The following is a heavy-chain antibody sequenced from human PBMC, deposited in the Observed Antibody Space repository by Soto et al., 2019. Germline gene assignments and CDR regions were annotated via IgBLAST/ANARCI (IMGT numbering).Heavy chain of an antibody. CDR2: ISSSSSTI. J-gene: IGHJ6*03. V-gene: IGHV3-48*01. CDR1: GFTFSSYS. D-gene: IGHD3-3*01. CDR3: ARDITIFGVVIRGMDV. Sequence: GGSLRLSYAASGFTFSSYSMNWVRQAPGKGLEWVSYISSSSSTIYYADSVKGRFTISRDNAKNSLYLQMNSLRAEDTAVYYCARDITIFGVVIRGMDVWGKGTTVTVSS.